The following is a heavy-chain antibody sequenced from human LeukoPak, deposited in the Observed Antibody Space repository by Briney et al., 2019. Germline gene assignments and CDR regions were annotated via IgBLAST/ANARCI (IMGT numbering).Heavy chain of an antibody. D-gene: IGHD6-19*01. CDR2: ISYDGSKQ. Sequence: GGSLRLSCAASGFTFSTYDMHWVRQAPGKGLEWVALISYDGSKQYYADSVKGRFTISRDNSKNTLYLQMNSLSAEDTAVYYCAREIEGYASADLWGQGTLVTVSS. CDR1: GFTFSTYD. CDR3: AREIEGYASADL. V-gene: IGHV3-30*03. J-gene: IGHJ5*02.